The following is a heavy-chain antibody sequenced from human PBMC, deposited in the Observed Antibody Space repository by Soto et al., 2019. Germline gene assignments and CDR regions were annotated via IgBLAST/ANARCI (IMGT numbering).Heavy chain of an antibody. CDR1: GGSISSSYS. J-gene: IGHJ4*02. Sequence: SETLSLTCTVSGGSISSSYSWGWIRQPPGRGLEWIGSIFHSGSTYYNPSLKSGVTISVDTSKNQFSLKLGSVTAADTAVYHCARSLNGDILSGYYTGAFDCWGQGTQVTVSS. CDR3: ARSLNGDILSGYYTGAFDC. D-gene: IGHD3-9*01. CDR2: IFHSGST. V-gene: IGHV4-39*01.